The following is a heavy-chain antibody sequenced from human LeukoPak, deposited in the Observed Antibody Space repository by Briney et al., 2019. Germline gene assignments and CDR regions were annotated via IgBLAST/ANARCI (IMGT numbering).Heavy chain of an antibody. CDR3: ARDRGGMRAKYSSGWSPFDI. D-gene: IGHD6-19*01. CDR1: GFSFNDYY. CDR2: ISSGGGTII. J-gene: IGHJ3*02. V-gene: IGHV3-11*04. Sequence: GGSLRLSCAASGFSFNDYYMTWMRQAPGKGLEWVSYISSGGGTIIYYADSVKGRFTISRDNAKNSLYLQMNSLRAEDTAVYYCARDRGGMRAKYSSGWSPFDIWGQGTMVTVSS.